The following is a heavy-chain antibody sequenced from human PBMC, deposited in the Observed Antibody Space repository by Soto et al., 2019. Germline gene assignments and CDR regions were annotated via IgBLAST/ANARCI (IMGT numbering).Heavy chain of an antibody. CDR2: ISGSGGST. CDR1: GFTFSNYD. D-gene: IGHD2-2*01. V-gene: IGHV3-23*01. Sequence: GSLRLSCAASGFTFSNYDMNWVRQAPGKGLEWVSSISGSGGSTYYADSVKGRFTVSRDNSKNTLFLEMSSLRAEDSAIYYCAKDSKSVSVSAARVYGMDVWGQGTTVTVSS. J-gene: IGHJ6*02. CDR3: AKDSKSVSVSAARVYGMDV.